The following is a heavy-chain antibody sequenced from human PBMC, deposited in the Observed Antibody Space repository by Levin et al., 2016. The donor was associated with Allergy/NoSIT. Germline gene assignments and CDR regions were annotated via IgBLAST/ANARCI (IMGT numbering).Heavy chain of an antibody. Sequence: LRLSCAISGDSVSSNSATWNWIRQSPSRGLEWLGRTYYRSKWFNDYEESVKSRLTVDPDTSKNQFSLQLNSVTPEDTAVYYCARNRAEAATFDFWGQGALVTVSS. CDR3: ARNRAEAATFDF. CDR1: GDSVSSNSAT. J-gene: IGHJ4*02. D-gene: IGHD6-19*01. CDR2: TYYRSKWFN. V-gene: IGHV6-1*01.